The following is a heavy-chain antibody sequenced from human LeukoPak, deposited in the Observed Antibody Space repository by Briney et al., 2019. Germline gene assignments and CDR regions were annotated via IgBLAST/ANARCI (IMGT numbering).Heavy chain of an antibody. CDR1: GYTFTSYG. V-gene: IGHV1-18*01. CDR3: AKARIEALGTGAFDV. CDR2: ISAYNGNT. J-gene: IGHJ3*01. D-gene: IGHD6-13*01. Sequence: ASVKVSCKASGYTFTSYGISWVRQAPGQGLEWMGWISAYNGNTNYAQKLQGRVTMTTDTSTSTAYMELRSLRSDDTAVYYCAKARIEALGTGAFDVWGQGTMVTVSS.